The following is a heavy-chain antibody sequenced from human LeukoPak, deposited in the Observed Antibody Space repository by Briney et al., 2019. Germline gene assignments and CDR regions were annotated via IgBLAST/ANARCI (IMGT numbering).Heavy chain of an antibody. CDR3: AKESPHNYYDSTSGYFDY. CDR2: ISGSGGST. J-gene: IGHJ4*02. D-gene: IGHD3-22*01. CDR1: GFTFSSYG. Sequence: PGRSLRLSCAASGFTFSSYGMRWVRQAPGKGLEWVSAISGSGGSTYYADSVKGRFTISRDNSKNTLYLQMNCLRAEDTAVYYCAKESPHNYYDSTSGYFDYWGQGTLVTVSS. V-gene: IGHV3-23*01.